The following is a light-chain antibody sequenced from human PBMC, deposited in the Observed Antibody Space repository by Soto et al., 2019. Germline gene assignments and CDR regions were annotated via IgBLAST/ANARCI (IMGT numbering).Light chain of an antibody. J-gene: IGKJ5*01. CDR3: QQRHMWPIT. V-gene: IGKV3-11*01. Sequence: EVVLTQSPVTLSLSPGESATLPCSASQSFRGLLAWYQQKPGQAPRLLIYDAYNRATGIPPRFSGSGSGTDFTVTISSLEPEDSAVYYCQQRHMWPITFGQGTRLEIK. CDR2: DAY. CDR1: QSFRGL.